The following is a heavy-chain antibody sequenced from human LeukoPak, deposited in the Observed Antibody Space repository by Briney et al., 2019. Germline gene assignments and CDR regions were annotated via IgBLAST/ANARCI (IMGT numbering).Heavy chain of an antibody. Sequence: GGSLRLSCAASGFTFSSYWMHWVRQAPGKGLVWVSRINSDGSSTSYADSVKGRFTISRDNAKNTLYLQMNSLRAEDTAVYYWAREGGGGYFDWFNPYYYYYMDVWGKGTTVTISS. J-gene: IGHJ6*03. CDR1: GFTFSSYW. CDR3: AREGGGGYFDWFNPYYYYYMDV. CDR2: INSDGSST. V-gene: IGHV3-74*01. D-gene: IGHD3-9*01.